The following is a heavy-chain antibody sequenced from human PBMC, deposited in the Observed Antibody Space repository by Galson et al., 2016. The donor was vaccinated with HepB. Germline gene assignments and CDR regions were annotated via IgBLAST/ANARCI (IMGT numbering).Heavy chain of an antibody. D-gene: IGHD1-1*01. Sequence: CAISGDSVSNNIAAWNWIRQSPSRGLEWLGRAYYRSDWYNDYAGSVRSRITINPDTSKNQFSLQLNSVTPEDTAGYYCARAGGLNENFHFDYWGQGTLVTVSS. CDR1: GDSVSNNIAA. J-gene: IGHJ4*02. CDR2: AYYRSDWYN. CDR3: ARAGGLNENFHFDY. V-gene: IGHV6-1*01.